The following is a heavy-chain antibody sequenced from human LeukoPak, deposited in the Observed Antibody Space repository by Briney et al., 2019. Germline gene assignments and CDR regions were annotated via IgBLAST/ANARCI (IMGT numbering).Heavy chain of an antibody. CDR2: INHSGST. J-gene: IGHJ4*02. CDR3: AMDRGYSYGYAFDY. Sequence: SETLSLTCAVYGGSFSGYYWSWIRQPPGKGLEWIGDINHSGSTNYNPSLKSRVTISVDTSKNQFSLKLSSVTAADTAVYYCAMDRGYSYGYAFDYWGQGTLVTVSS. D-gene: IGHD5-18*01. V-gene: IGHV4-34*01. CDR1: GGSFSGYY.